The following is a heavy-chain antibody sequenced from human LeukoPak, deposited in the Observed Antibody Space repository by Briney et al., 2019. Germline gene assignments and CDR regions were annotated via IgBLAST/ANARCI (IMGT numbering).Heavy chain of an antibody. Sequence: PSETLSLTCAVYGGSFSGHYWSWTRQPPGKGLEWIGEIHPSGSTSYNPSLKSRVTISVDTSKNQLSLKLSSVTAADTAVYFCAGSIAVAGMRVDAFDIWGQGTMVTVSS. V-gene: IGHV4-34*01. D-gene: IGHD6-19*01. CDR2: IHPSGST. CDR1: GGSFSGHY. CDR3: AGSIAVAGMRVDAFDI. J-gene: IGHJ3*02.